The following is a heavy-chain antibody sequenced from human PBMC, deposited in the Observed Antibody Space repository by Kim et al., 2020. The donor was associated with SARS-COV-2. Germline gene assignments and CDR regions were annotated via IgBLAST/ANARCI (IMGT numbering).Heavy chain of an antibody. CDR3: AGGRITMIVVVITPAYYYGMDV. CDR1: GYTFTSYD. CDR2: MNPNSGNT. D-gene: IGHD3-22*01. J-gene: IGHJ6*02. Sequence: ASVKVSCKASGYTFTSYDINWVRQATGQGLEWMGWMNPNSGNTGYAQKFQGRVTMTRNTSISTAYMELSSLRAEDTAVYYCAGGRITMIVVVITPAYYYGMDVWGQGTTVTVSS. V-gene: IGHV1-8*01.